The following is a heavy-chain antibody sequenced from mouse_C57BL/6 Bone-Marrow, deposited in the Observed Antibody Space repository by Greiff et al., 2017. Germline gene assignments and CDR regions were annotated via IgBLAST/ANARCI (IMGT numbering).Heavy chain of an antibody. Sequence: QVQLKESGAELVRPGASVKLSCKASGYNLTDYYINWVKQRPGQGLEWIARIYPGSGTTYYNEKFKGKATLTAEKSSSTAYMQLSSLTSEDSAVYFCARDDGYYVWFAYWGQGTLVTVSA. CDR2: IYPGSGTT. CDR1: GYNLTDYY. CDR3: ARDDGYYVWFAY. D-gene: IGHD2-3*01. V-gene: IGHV1-76*01. J-gene: IGHJ3*01.